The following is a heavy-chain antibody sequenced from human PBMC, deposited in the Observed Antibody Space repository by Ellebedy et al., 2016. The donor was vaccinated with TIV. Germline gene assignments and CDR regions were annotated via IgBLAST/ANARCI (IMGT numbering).Heavy chain of an antibody. CDR3: ARRGYCTNGICYGHYYAMDV. V-gene: IGHV4-59*08. J-gene: IGHJ6*02. Sequence: MPGGSLRLSCTVSGGSISNYYWSWIRQPPGKGLEWIGYIFYSGSTNYSPSLKSRVTISVDTSKNQFSLKLSSVTAADTAVYYCARRGYCTNGICYGHYYAMDVWGQGTTVTVS. CDR2: IFYSGST. CDR1: GGSISNYY. D-gene: IGHD2-8*01.